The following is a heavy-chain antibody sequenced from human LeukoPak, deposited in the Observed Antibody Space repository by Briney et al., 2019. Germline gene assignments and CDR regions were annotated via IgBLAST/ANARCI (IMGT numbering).Heavy chain of an antibody. J-gene: IGHJ6*02. V-gene: IGHV3-66*01. CDR1: GFTVSSNY. D-gene: IGHD3-10*01. CDR2: IYSGGST. Sequence: PGGSLRLSCAASGFTVSSNYMSWVRQAPGKGLEWVSVIYSGGSTYYADSVKGRFTTSRDNSKNTLYLQVNSLRAEDTAVYYCARVTYGSGSYFYYYYYGMDVWGQGTTVTVSS. CDR3: ARVTYGSGSYFYYYYYGMDV.